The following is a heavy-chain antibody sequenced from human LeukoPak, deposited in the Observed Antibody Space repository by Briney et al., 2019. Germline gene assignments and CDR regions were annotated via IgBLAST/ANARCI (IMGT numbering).Heavy chain of an antibody. V-gene: IGHV3-33*01. Sequence: GGSLRLSCAASGFSFTNYGMHWVRQAPGTGLEWVALIWYDGTNKYYADSLKGRFTISRDNSKSTLYLQMNSLRAEDTAVYYCASSDDSSYRPWYWGQGTLVTVSS. D-gene: IGHD3-22*01. CDR2: IWYDGTNK. J-gene: IGHJ4*02. CDR3: ASSDDSSYRPWY. CDR1: GFSFTNYG.